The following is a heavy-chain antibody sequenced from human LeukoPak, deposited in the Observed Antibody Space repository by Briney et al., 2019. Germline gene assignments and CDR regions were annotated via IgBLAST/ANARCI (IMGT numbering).Heavy chain of an antibody. CDR3: ARAQYSSSWYRGVY. D-gene: IGHD6-13*01. CDR1: GFTFDDYA. J-gene: IGHJ4*02. CDR2: ISWNSGSI. Sequence: GGSLRLSCAASGFTFDDYAMHWVRQAPGKGLEWVSGISWNSGSIGYADSVKGRFTISRDNAKNSLYLQMNSLRAEDTAVYYCARAQYSSSWYRGVYWGQGTLVTVSS. V-gene: IGHV3-9*01.